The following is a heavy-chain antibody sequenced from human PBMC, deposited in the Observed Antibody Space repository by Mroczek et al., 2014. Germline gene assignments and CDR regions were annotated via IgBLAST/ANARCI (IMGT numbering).Heavy chain of an antibody. CDR3: ARQLYIAAAANFDY. D-gene: IGHD6-13*01. Sequence: KESGPGLVKPSQTLSLTCTVSGGSISSGSYYWSWIRQPAGKGLEWIGRIYTSGSTNYNPSLKSRVTMSVDTSKNQFSLKLSSVTAADTAVYYCARQLYIAAAANFDYWGQGTLVTVSS. CDR1: GGSISSGSYY. CDR2: IYTSGST. V-gene: IGHV4-61*02. J-gene: IGHJ4*02.